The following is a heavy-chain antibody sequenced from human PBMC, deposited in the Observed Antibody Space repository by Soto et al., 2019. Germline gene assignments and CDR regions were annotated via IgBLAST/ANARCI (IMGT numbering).Heavy chain of an antibody. D-gene: IGHD3-22*01. Sequence: PWGSLRLSCEGSGFSFSNYGIHCFRQAPCKWLEWVAVISHDGNSHHLADSVRGRFTISRDNSKNTVFLHMTSLRREDSAVYHCVKAQERSAQYFAVVITAFDFWGQGTMVTVSS. CDR1: GFSFSNYG. CDR2: ISHDGNSH. CDR3: VKAQERSAQYFAVVITAFDF. V-gene: IGHV3-30*18. J-gene: IGHJ3*01.